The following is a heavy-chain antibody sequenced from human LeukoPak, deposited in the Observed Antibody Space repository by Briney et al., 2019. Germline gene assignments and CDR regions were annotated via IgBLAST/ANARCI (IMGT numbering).Heavy chain of an antibody. Sequence: GGSLRLSCAASGLTFSIYWMSWVRQAPGKGLEWVANIKQDGSEKYYVDSVKGRFTISRDNAKNSLYLQMNSLRAEDTAVYYCARGRPMDYWGQGTLVTVSS. J-gene: IGHJ4*02. CDR3: ARGRPMDY. CDR2: IKQDGSEK. CDR1: GLTFSIYW. V-gene: IGHV3-7*01.